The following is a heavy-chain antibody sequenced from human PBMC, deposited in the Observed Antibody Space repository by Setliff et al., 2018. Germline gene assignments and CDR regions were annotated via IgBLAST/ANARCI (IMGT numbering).Heavy chain of an antibody. Sequence: SETLSLTRTVSGDSISSSSYYWGWIRQPPGKGLEWIGCIYYSGSTYYNPSLKSRVTISVDTSKNQFSLKLTSVTAADTAVYYCATPGRRFGESMDYWGQGTRVTVS. V-gene: IGHV4-39*01. CDR3: ATPGRRFGESMDY. D-gene: IGHD3-10*01. CDR1: GDSISSSSYY. CDR2: IYYSGST. J-gene: IGHJ4*02.